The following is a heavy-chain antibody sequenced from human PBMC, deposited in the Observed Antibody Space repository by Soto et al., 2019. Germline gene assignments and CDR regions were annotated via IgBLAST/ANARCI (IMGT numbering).Heavy chain of an antibody. Sequence: QVQLVQSGAEVKKPGASVNVSCKASGYTGTGYYMHWVRQAHGQGLEWLGWLHSNSGGTNYAQKFQGRVTMARDKSSSTAYMELSRLRSDETAVYYCARYTPNYDFWNDLPSLDTFDIWGQGTMVTVSS. D-gene: IGHD3-3*01. CDR2: LHSNSGGT. CDR1: GYTGTGYY. J-gene: IGHJ3*02. V-gene: IGHV1-2*02. CDR3: ARYTPNYDFWNDLPSLDTFDI.